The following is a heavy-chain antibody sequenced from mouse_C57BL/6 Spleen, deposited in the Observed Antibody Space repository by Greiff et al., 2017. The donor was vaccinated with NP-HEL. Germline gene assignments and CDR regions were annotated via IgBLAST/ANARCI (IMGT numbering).Heavy chain of an antibody. CDR2: IDPNSGGP. J-gene: IGHJ2*01. D-gene: IGHD1-1*01. CDR1: GYTFTSYW. V-gene: IGHV1-72*01. Sequence: QVQLQQPGAELVKPGASVKLSCKASGYTFTSYWMHWVKQRPGRGLEWIGRIDPNSGGPKYNEKFKSKATLTVDNPSSTAYMQLSSLTSEDSAVYYCARWRGNYYGRGEGFDYWGQGTTLTVSS. CDR3: ARWRGNYYGRGEGFDY.